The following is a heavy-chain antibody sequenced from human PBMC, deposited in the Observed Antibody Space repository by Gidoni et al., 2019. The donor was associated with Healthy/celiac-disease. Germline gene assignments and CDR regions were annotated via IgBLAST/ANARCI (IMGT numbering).Heavy chain of an antibody. D-gene: IGHD2-15*01. V-gene: IGHV3-23*01. CDR1: GFTFSSYA. CDR3: AKTPRYCSGGSCYGGYFDY. J-gene: IGHJ4*02. Sequence: EVQLLESGGGLVQHGGSLRLSCSASGFTFSSYAMSWVRQAPGKGLEWVSGISGGGSSTYYADSVKGRFTISRDNSKNTMYLQMRAEDTAVYYCAKTPRYCSGGSCYGGYFDYWGQGTLVTVSS. CDR2: ISGGGSST.